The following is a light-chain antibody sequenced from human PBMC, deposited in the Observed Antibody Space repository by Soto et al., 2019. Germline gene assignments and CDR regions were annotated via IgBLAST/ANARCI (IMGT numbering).Light chain of an antibody. CDR2: SNN. V-gene: IGLV1-44*01. CDR3: AAWDDSLNGFYV. Sequence: QSVLTHSPSSSGTPGQRVTISCSGISSNIGSNTVNWYQQLPGTAPKLLIYSNNQRPSGVPDRFSGSKSGTSASLAISGLQSEDEADYYCAAWDDSLNGFYVFGTGTKVTVL. CDR1: SSNIGSNT. J-gene: IGLJ1*01.